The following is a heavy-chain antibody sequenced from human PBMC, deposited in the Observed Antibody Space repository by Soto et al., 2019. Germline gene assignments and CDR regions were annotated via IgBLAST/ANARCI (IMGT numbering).Heavy chain of an antibody. CDR1: GFTFSTYA. CDR2: VSSGGGT. Sequence: ETLSLSCAASGFTFSTYAMGWVRQAPGKGLEWVSVVSSGGGTHYADSVKGRYTVSRGNSKNTLSLQMNSLRADDTAVYYCAKRRGAGGHFDYWGQGALVT. CDR3: AKRRGAGGHFDY. J-gene: IGHJ4*02. V-gene: IGHV3-23*01. D-gene: IGHD2-15*01.